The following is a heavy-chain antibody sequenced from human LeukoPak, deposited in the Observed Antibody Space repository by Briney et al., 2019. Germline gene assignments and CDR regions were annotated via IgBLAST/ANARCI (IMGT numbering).Heavy chain of an antibody. V-gene: IGHV1-18*01. CDR3: ARGYCTSTSCHLDY. Sequence: GASVRVSCKASGYTFTSYGINWVRQAPGQGLEWMGWISAYNGNTNYAQKLQGRVTMTTDTSTSTAYMELRSLRSDDTAVYYCARGYCTSTSCHLDYWGQGTLVTVSS. J-gene: IGHJ4*02. CDR2: ISAYNGNT. D-gene: IGHD2-2*01. CDR1: GYTFTSYG.